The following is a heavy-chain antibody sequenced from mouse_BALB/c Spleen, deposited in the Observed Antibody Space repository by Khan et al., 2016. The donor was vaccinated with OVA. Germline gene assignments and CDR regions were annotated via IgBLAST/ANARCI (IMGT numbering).Heavy chain of an antibody. CDR1: GYTFINYG. J-gene: IGHJ2*01. V-gene: IGHV1-4*01. Sequence: QVQLKESGAELAKPGASVKMSCKASGYTFINYGILWVKQTPGQGLEWIGYINPSTGYPEYTENFKEQFTFSADKSSSTAYMQLSNLTSEDSAVYYCARRGLRWDFDYWGQGTTLTVSS. CDR3: ARRGLRWDFDY. CDR2: INPSTGYP. D-gene: IGHD1-1*01.